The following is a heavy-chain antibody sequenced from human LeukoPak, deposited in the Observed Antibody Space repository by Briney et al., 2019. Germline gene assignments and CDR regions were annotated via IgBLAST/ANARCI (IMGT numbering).Heavy chain of an antibody. Sequence: GGSLRLSCAASGFTFSSYAMSWVRQAPGKGLEWVSAISGSGGSTYYADSVKGRFTISRDNSKNTLYLQMNSLRAEDTAVYYRAKAGDYGDYLIGKYYFDYWGQGTLVTVSS. CDR2: ISGSGGST. CDR3: AKAGDYGDYLIGKYYFDY. D-gene: IGHD4-17*01. V-gene: IGHV3-23*01. CDR1: GFTFSSYA. J-gene: IGHJ4*02.